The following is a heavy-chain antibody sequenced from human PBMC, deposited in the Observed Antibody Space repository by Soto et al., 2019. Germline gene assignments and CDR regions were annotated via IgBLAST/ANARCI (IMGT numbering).Heavy chain of an antibody. J-gene: IGHJ3*02. V-gene: IGHV1-69*13. CDR3: ARVAGDTAAAAFDI. Sequence: GASVKVSCKASGGTFSSYAISWVRQAPGQGLEWMGGIIPIFGTANYAQKFQGRVTITADESTSTAYMELSSLRSEDTAVYYCARVAGDTAAAAFDIWGQGTMVTVSS. CDR2: IIPIFGTA. CDR1: GGTFSSYA. D-gene: IGHD6-13*01.